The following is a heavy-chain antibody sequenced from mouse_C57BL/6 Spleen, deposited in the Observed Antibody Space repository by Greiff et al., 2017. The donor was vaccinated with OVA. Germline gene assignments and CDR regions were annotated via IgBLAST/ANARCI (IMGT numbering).Heavy chain of an antibody. CDR3: ARDYCGSSYAMDY. Sequence: QVQLQQSGAELAKPGASVKLSCKASGYTFTSYWMHWVKQRPGQGLEWIGYINPSSGYTKYNQKFKDKATLTADKSSSTAYMQLSSLTYGDSAVYYCARDYCGSSYAMDYWGLGTSVTVSS. CDR1: GYTFTSYW. D-gene: IGHD1-1*01. J-gene: IGHJ4*01. V-gene: IGHV1-7*01. CDR2: INPSSGYT.